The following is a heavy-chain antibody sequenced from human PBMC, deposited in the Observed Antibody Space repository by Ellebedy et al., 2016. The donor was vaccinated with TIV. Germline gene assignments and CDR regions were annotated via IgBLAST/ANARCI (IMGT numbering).Heavy chain of an antibody. CDR3: AGMVRGVITRFFFGRVGMDV. V-gene: IGHV4-4*02. CDR1: GGSINSSNW. CDR2: IYHSGST. Sequence: SETLSLTCAVSGGSINSSNWWSWVRQPPGKGLEWFGKIYHSGSTNYNPSLKSRVTISVDKSKNQFSLKLSSVTAADTAVYYCAGMVRGVITRFFFGRVGMDVWGQGTTVTVSS. J-gene: IGHJ6*02. D-gene: IGHD3-10*01.